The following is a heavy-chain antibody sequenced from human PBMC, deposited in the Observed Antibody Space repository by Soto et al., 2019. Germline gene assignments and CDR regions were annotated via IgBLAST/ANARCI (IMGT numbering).Heavy chain of an antibody. V-gene: IGHV1-46*01. J-gene: IGHJ4*02. Sequence: QVQLVQSGAEVKKPGASVKVSCKTSGYTFTDYYMHWVRQAPGQGLEWMGVFSPSGGSATYAQKCQGRVTLTSDTSTRTVYMELSSLRSDDTAVYYCASDGGGEWLWIDCSGQGTLVTVSS. CDR1: GYTFTDYY. CDR3: ASDGGGEWLWIDC. CDR2: FSPSGGSA. D-gene: IGHD3-16*01.